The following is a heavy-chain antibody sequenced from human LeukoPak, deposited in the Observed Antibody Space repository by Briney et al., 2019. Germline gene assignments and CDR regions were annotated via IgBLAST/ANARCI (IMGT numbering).Heavy chain of an antibody. J-gene: IGHJ4*02. Sequence: PGGSLRLSCAASGFTFDDYAMHWVRQAPGKGLEWVSGISWNSGSIGYADSVKGRFTISRDNAKNSLYLQMNSLRAEDTALYYFAKTSPPRGYYGSGSQEKHYYFDYWGQGTLVTVSS. CDR1: GFTFDDYA. V-gene: IGHV3-9*01. CDR3: AKTSPPRGYYGSGSQEKHYYFDY. D-gene: IGHD3-10*01. CDR2: ISWNSGSI.